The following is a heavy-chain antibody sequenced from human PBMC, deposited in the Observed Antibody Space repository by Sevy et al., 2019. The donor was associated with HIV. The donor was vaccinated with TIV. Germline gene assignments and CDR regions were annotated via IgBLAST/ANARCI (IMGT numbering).Heavy chain of an antibody. D-gene: IGHD3-22*01. CDR2: ISGSGGST. Sequence: GGSLRLSCAASGFTFSSYAMSWVRQAPGKGLEWVSAISGSGGSTYYADSVKGRFTISRDNSKNTRYLQMNSLRAEDTAVYYCAKDWRYYDSSAEGDYWGQGTLVTVSS. CDR3: AKDWRYYDSSAEGDY. CDR1: GFTFSSYA. J-gene: IGHJ4*02. V-gene: IGHV3-23*01.